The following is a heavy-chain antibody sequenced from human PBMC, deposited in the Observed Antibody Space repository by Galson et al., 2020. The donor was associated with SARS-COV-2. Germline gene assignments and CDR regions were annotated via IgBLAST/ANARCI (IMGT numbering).Heavy chain of an antibody. CDR2: IDWDDDK. D-gene: IGHD5-12*01. CDR1: GFSLSTSGMC. V-gene: IGHV2-70*11. J-gene: IGHJ4*02. Sequence: SGPTLVKPTQTLTLTCTFSGFSLSTSGMCVSWIRQPPGKPLDWLARIDWDDDKYYSTSLKTRLTISKDTSKNQVVLTMTNMYPVDTPTYYCARVYSGYVALDYWGQGTLVTVSS. CDR3: ARVYSGYVALDY.